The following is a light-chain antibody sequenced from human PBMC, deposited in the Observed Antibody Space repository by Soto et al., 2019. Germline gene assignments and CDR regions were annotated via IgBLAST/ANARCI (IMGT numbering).Light chain of an antibody. J-gene: IGLJ1*01. V-gene: IGLV1-36*01. Sequence: QSVLTQPPSVSEAPRQRVTISCSGSSSNIGNNAVNWYQQLPGEAPKLLIYYDDLLPSGVSDRFSGSKSGTSASLAISGLQSEDEADYYCAAWDDSLNGRVFGTGTKVTVL. CDR1: SSNIGNNA. CDR2: YDD. CDR3: AAWDDSLNGRV.